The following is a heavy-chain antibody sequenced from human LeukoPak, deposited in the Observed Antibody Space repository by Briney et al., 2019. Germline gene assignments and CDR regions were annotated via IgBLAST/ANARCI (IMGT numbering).Heavy chain of an antibody. CDR1: GFKFDDYA. V-gene: IGHV3-20*04. CDR3: VRDYYDSSGHHWGGPSGC. Sequence: PGGSLRLSCAASGFKFDDYAMSWVRQAPGKGLEWVSAIKWNGGSTDYTDSVKGRFTISRDNAKNSLYLQMTSLRTEDTALYYCVRDYYDSSGHHWGGPSGCWGQGTLVTVSA. D-gene: IGHD3-22*01. CDR2: IKWNGGST. J-gene: IGHJ4*02.